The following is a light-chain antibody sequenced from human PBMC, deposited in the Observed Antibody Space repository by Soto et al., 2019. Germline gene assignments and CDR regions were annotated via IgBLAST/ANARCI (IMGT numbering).Light chain of an antibody. CDR1: SSDVGSYNR. CDR2: EVS. CDR3: SSYTSSSTVV. Sequence: QSALTQPPSVSGSPGQSVTISCTGTSSDVGSYNRVSGYQQPPGTAPKLMIYEVSNRPSGVPDRFSGSKSGNTASLTISGLQAEDEADYYCSSYTSSSTVVFGGGTKVTV. J-gene: IGLJ2*01. V-gene: IGLV2-18*02.